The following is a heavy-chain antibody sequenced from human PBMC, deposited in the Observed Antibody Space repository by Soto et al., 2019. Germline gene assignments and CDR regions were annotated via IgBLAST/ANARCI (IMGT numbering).Heavy chain of an antibody. CDR3: ARGWLQFLPYGSAFDI. Sequence: GGSLRLSCAASGFTFSSYAMHWVRQAPGKGLEWVAVISYDGSNKYYADSVKGRSTISRDNSKSTLYLQMNSLRAEDTAVYYCARGWLQFLPYGSAFDIWGQGTMVTVSS. D-gene: IGHD5-12*01. CDR2: ISYDGSNK. CDR1: GFTFSSYA. J-gene: IGHJ3*02. V-gene: IGHV3-30-3*01.